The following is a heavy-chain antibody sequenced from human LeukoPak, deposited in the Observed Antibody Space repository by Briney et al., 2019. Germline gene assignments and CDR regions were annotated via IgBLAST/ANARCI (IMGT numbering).Heavy chain of an antibody. Sequence: PSETLSLTCIVSGGSISNSSYYWGWIRQPPGKGLEWIGSIYYSGCAYYNPSLKSRVTISVDTSKNQFSLKLTSVTAADTAVYYCARHWVVTPNYWGQGTLVTVSS. J-gene: IGHJ4*02. V-gene: IGHV4-39*01. CDR1: GGSISNSSYY. CDR2: IYYSGCA. CDR3: ARHWVVTPNY. D-gene: IGHD4-23*01.